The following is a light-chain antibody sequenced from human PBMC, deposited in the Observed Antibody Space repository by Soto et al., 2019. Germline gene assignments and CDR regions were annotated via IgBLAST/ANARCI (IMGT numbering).Light chain of an antibody. CDR1: QTVSSK. CDR3: QQYSDWPPT. V-gene: IGKV3-15*01. J-gene: IGKJ1*01. CDR2: GPS. Sequence: EIVMTQSPATLSVSPGDRATLSCRASQTVSSKLAWYQQKPGQAPRLLIYGPSTRAAGIPARFSGSGSGTEFTLTISSLQSEDFAVYYCQQYSDWPPTLGQGTKVDIK.